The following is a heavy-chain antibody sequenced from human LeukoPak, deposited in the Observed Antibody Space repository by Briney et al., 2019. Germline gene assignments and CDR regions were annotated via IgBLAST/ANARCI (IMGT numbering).Heavy chain of an antibody. CDR3: ARDYVDDIPMIKDY. Sequence: ASVKVSCKASGYTFTSYHMHWVRQAPGQGLEWMGKVNLSGGSTTYAQKFQGRVTMTRDTSTSTVYMELSSLRSEDTAVYYCARDYVDDIPMIKDYWGQGTLVTVSS. J-gene: IGHJ4*02. D-gene: IGHD2-8*01. CDR2: VNLSGGST. V-gene: IGHV1-46*01. CDR1: GYTFTSYH.